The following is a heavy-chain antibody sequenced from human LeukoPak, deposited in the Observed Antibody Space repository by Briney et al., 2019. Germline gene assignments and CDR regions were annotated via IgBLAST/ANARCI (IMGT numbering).Heavy chain of an antibody. CDR3: AKDSGSTLDY. CDR1: GFTFSSYG. D-gene: IGHD3-10*01. J-gene: IGHJ4*02. CDR2: ISGSGGST. Sequence: GGSLRLSCAASGFTFSSYGMHWVRQAPGKGLEWVSAISGSGGSTYYADSVKGRFTISRDNSKNTLYLQMNSLRAEDTAVYHCAKDSGSTLDYWGQGTLVTVSS. V-gene: IGHV3-23*01.